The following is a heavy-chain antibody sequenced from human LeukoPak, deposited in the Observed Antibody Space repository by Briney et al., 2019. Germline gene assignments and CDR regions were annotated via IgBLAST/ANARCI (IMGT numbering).Heavy chain of an antibody. J-gene: IGHJ4*02. CDR3: AGPLQQLAGVFDY. CDR1: GFTFRSYI. Sequence: GGSLRLSCAASGFTFRSYIMNWVPQAPWKGLESVSSISSTSSYIYYADSVKGRFTISRDNAKHSLYLQMNSLRAEDTAVYYCAGPLQQLAGVFDYWGQGTLVTVSS. D-gene: IGHD6-13*01. V-gene: IGHV3-21*01. CDR2: ISSTSSYI.